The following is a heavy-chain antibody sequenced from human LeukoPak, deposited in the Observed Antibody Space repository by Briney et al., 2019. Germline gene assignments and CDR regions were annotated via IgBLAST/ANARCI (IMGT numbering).Heavy chain of an antibody. V-gene: IGHV3-23*01. Sequence: AGGSLRLSCAASGFSFSSYTMSWVRQAPVKGLEWVSIISGSGGSTNYADSVKGRFTISRDNSKNTLYLQMNNLRVEDTAVYYCARTIVTAGRAYFDNWGQGTLVTVSS. CDR1: GFSFSSYT. J-gene: IGHJ4*02. CDR3: ARTIVTAGRAYFDN. D-gene: IGHD2-21*02. CDR2: ISGSGGST.